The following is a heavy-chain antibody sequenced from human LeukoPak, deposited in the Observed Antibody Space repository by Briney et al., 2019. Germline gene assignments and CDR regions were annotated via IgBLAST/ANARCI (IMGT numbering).Heavy chain of an antibody. J-gene: IGHJ4*02. CDR1: GFTFSSYS. Sequence: GGSLRLSCAASGFTFSSYSMNWVRQAPGKGLEWVSSISSSSSYIYYADSVKGRFTISRDNAKNSLYLQMNSLRDEDTAVYYCARDTRPDDTNDYWGQGTLVTVSS. D-gene: IGHD3-22*01. V-gene: IGHV3-21*01. CDR3: ARDTRPDDTNDY. CDR2: ISSSSSYI.